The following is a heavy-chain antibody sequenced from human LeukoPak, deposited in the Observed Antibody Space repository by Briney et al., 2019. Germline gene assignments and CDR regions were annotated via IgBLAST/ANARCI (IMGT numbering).Heavy chain of an antibody. CDR3: ARGGFRSSGWMFNWFDP. CDR2: IYPGDSDT. J-gene: IGHJ5*02. Sequence: GESLKISCKGSGYSFTSYWIGWVRQMPGKGLEWMGVIYPGDSDTRYSPSFQGQVTISADKSISTAYLQWSSLKASDTAMYYCARGGFRSSGWMFNWFDPWGQGTLVTVSS. CDR1: GYSFTSYW. V-gene: IGHV5-51*01. D-gene: IGHD6-19*01.